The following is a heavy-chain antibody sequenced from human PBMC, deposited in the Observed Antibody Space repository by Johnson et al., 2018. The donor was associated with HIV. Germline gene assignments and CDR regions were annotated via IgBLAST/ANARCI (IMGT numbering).Heavy chain of an antibody. V-gene: IGHV3-66*03. J-gene: IGHJ3*02. CDR1: GFTVISNH. CDR2: IYSGGST. D-gene: IGHD4-11*01. Sequence: EQLVESGGGLIQPGGSLRLSCVASGFTVISNHMSWVRQAPGKGLEWVSVIYSGGSTYYADSVKGRFTISRDNSKNTLYLQMNSLRAEDTAVYYCARETRDDAFDIWGRGTMVTVSS. CDR3: ARETRDDAFDI.